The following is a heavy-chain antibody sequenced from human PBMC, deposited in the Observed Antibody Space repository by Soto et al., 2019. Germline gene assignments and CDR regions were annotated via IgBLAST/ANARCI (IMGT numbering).Heavy chain of an antibody. CDR1: GFTFSSYS. CDR3: ARDRIAAAGFVISHWFDP. V-gene: IGHV3-21*01. Sequence: GGSLRLSCAASGFTFSSYSMNWVRQAPGKGLEWVSSISSSSSYIYYADSVKGRFTISRDNAKNSLYLQMNSLRAEDTAVYYCARDRIAAAGFVISHWFDPWGQGTLVTVSS. J-gene: IGHJ5*02. D-gene: IGHD6-13*01. CDR2: ISSSSSYI.